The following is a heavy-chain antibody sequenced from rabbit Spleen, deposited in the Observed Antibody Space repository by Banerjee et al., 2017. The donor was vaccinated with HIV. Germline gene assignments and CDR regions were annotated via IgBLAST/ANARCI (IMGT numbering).Heavy chain of an antibody. Sequence: QSLEESGGDLVKPGASLTLTCTASGFDFSSHDYMCWVRQAPGKGLEWIGCVDVGNSGFTYFANWAKGRFTISKTSSTTVTLQMTSLTAADTATYFCARDTGTSFSTYGMDLWGPGTLVTVS. CDR2: VDVGNSGFT. CDR1: GFDFSSHDY. V-gene: IGHV1S40*01. D-gene: IGHD8-1*01. J-gene: IGHJ6*01. CDR3: ARDTGTSFSTYGMDL.